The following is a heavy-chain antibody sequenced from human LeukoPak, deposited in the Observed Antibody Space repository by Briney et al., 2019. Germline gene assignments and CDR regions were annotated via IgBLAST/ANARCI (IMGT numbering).Heavy chain of an antibody. Sequence: SETLSLTCTVSGGSISSYYWSWIRQPPGKGLEWIGYIYTSGSTNYNPSLKSRVTISVDTSKNQFSLKLSSVTPADTAVYYCASFPLVGGAPSYYYYGMDVWGQGTTVTVSS. CDR2: IYTSGST. J-gene: IGHJ6*02. CDR1: GGSISSYY. D-gene: IGHD3-10*01. CDR3: ASFPLVGGAPSYYYYGMDV. V-gene: IGHV4-4*09.